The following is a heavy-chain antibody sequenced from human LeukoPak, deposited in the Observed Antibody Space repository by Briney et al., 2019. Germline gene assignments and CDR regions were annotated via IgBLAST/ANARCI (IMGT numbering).Heavy chain of an antibody. Sequence: ASVKVSCKASGYTFTGYYMHWVRLAPRQGLEWMGWINPNSGGTNYAQKFQGRVTMTRDTSISTAYMELSRLRSDDTAVYYCARVDYGDAFDIWGQGTMVTVSS. CDR2: INPNSGGT. J-gene: IGHJ3*02. CDR3: ARVDYGDAFDI. V-gene: IGHV1-2*02. D-gene: IGHD4-17*01. CDR1: GYTFTGYY.